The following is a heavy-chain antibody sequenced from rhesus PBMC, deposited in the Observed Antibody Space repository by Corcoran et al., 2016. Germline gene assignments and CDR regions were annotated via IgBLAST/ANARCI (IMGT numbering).Heavy chain of an antibody. D-gene: IGHD1-44*02. CDR3: ARDLSGSYPYFDY. CDR1: GGSISDDYY. J-gene: IGHJ4*01. Sequence: QVQLQESGPGLVKPSETLSLTCAVSGGSISDDYYWSWIRQPPGKGLEWIGYIYGSGGGTNYNPSLKNRVTISIATSQNQFSLKLSSVTAADTAVYYCARDLSGSYPYFDYWGQGVLVTVSS. V-gene: IGHV4-106*01. CDR2: IYGSGGGT.